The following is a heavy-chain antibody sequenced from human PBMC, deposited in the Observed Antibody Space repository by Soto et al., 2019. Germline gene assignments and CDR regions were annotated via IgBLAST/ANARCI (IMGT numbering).Heavy chain of an antibody. CDR1: GYTFTSYG. Sequence: GASVKVSCKASGYTFTSYGISWVRQAPGQGLEWMGWISAYNGNTNYAQKLQGRVTMTTDTSTSTAYMELRSLRSDDTAVYYCARPSSSWYWNYFDYWGQGTLVTVSS. D-gene: IGHD6-13*01. CDR2: ISAYNGNT. CDR3: ARPSSSWYWNYFDY. V-gene: IGHV1-18*01. J-gene: IGHJ4*02.